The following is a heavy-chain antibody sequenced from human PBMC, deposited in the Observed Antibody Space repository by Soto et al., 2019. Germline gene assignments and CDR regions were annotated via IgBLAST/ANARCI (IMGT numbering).Heavy chain of an antibody. Sequence: GESVKISCKVSGYNFNPYCTAWVRQMPGKGLEWMGFIYPGDSDTRYSPSFQGQVTISADKSINTAYLQWRTLKASDTAIYYCARHMEAHSHFYYGMDVWGQGTPVTVSS. CDR1: GYNFNPYC. V-gene: IGHV5-51*01. CDR2: IYPGDSDT. J-gene: IGHJ6*01. CDR3: ARHMEAHSHFYYGMDV. D-gene: IGHD3-10*01.